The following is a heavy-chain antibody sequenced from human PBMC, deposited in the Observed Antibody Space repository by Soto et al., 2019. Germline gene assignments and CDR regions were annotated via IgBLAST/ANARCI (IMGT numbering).Heavy chain of an antibody. CDR1: GFTFSDHY. V-gene: IGHV3-11*01. Sequence: QVQLVESGGGLVKPGGSLRLSCAASGFTFSDHYMSWIRQAPGKGLEYILYITSSGSSIYYADSVKGRFTISRDNAKNSLYLQMNSLRAEDTAVYYCARDRSGSWYGRGYYYYGMDVWGQGTTVTVSS. J-gene: IGHJ6*02. D-gene: IGHD6-13*01. CDR3: ARDRSGSWYGRGYYYYGMDV. CDR2: ITSSGSSI.